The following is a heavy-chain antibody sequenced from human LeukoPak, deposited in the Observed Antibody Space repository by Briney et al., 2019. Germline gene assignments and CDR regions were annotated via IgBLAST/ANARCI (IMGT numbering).Heavy chain of an antibody. Sequence: ASVKVSCKASGYTFIDYYIHWVRQAPGQGLERMGWINPNSGGTNYAQKFQGRVTMTRDTSINTTFMDLSRLTSDDTAVYYCARGHDNTGYNYFDYWGQGTLVAVSS. V-gene: IGHV1-2*02. CDR2: INPNSGGT. D-gene: IGHD3-9*01. CDR3: ARGHDNTGYNYFDY. J-gene: IGHJ4*02. CDR1: GYTFIDYY.